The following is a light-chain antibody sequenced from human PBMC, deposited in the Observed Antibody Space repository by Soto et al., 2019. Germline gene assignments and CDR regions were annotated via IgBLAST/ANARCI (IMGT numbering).Light chain of an antibody. Sequence: QSVLTQPPSVSAAPGQKVTISCSGSSSNIGNNYVSWYQQVPGTAPKVLIYDNNNRPSGIPDRFSGSKSGTSATLGITGLQTGDEADYYCGTWDSSLSAVVFGGGTQLTVL. CDR1: SSNIGNNY. CDR3: GTWDSSLSAVV. V-gene: IGLV1-51*01. CDR2: DNN. J-gene: IGLJ3*02.